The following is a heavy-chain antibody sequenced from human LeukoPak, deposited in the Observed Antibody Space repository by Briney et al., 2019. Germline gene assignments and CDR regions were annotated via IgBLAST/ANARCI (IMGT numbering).Heavy chain of an antibody. CDR2: INSDGSST. CDR1: GITFSTYW. V-gene: IGHV3-74*01. Sequence: GGSLRLSCAASGITFSTYWMHWVRQAPGKGLVWVSRINSDGSSTSYADSVKGRFTISRDNAKNTLYLQMNSLRAEDTAVYYCARDLGSSGFFDYWGQGTLVTVSP. CDR3: ARDLGSSGFFDY. J-gene: IGHJ4*02. D-gene: IGHD6-19*01.